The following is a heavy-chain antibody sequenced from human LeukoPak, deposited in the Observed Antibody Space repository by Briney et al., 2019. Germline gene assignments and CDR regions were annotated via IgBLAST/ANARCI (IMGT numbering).Heavy chain of an antibody. CDR2: ISASGQTT. CDR1: EFTFSKIG. J-gene: IGHJ4*02. V-gene: IGHV3-23*01. CDR3: ARAPTRPTLIVFDLYFDY. D-gene: IGHD3-22*01. Sequence: GGSLRLSCAASEFTFSKIGMTWLRQAPGKGLEWVSTISASGQTTFYADSVRGRFIISRDNSRNTLYLQMNSLRSADTAVYYCARAPTRPTLIVFDLYFDYWGQGSLVTVSS.